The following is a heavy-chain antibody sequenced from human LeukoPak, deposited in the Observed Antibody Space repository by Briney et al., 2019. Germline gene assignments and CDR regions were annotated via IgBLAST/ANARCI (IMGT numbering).Heavy chain of an antibody. CDR1: GYTFTSYD. CDR3: ARGKQWLENKKDWFDP. CDR2: LNPNSGNT. Sequence: GASVKVSCKASGYTFTSYDINWGRQAYGQGLERQGSLNPNSGNTGYAQKFQGRVTMTRNTSISTAYMEQSSLRSEDTAVYYCARGKQWLENKKDWFDPWGQGTLVTVSS. J-gene: IGHJ5*02. D-gene: IGHD6-19*01. V-gene: IGHV1-8*01.